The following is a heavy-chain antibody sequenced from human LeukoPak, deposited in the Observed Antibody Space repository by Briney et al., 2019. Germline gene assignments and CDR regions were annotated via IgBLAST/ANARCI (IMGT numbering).Heavy chain of an antibody. CDR1: GGSISSSSYY. CDR3: ARDLRSIVGAYGGNWFDP. V-gene: IGHV4-39*07. J-gene: IGHJ5*02. D-gene: IGHD1-26*01. Sequence: SETLSLTCTVSGGSISSSSYYWGWIRQPPGKGLEWIGSIYYSGSTYYNPSLKSRVTISVDTSKNQFSLKLSSVTAADTAVYYCARDLRSIVGAYGGNWFDPWGQGTLVTVSS. CDR2: IYYSGST.